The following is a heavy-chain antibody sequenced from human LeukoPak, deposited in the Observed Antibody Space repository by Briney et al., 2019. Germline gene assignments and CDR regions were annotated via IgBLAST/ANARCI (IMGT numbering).Heavy chain of an antibody. CDR1: GVTFGNYG. CDR3: ACSGDSSDFDS. Sequence: GGSVRLSCAGSGVTFGNYGMSWVRQAPGQGLEWVSGINWNGRVTNYADSVKGRFNISRDNDKKSLNLQMNSLRAEDTGLYSRACSGDSSDFDSWGQGTLVTVSS. V-gene: IGHV3-20*04. D-gene: IGHD3-10*02. CDR2: INWNGRVT. J-gene: IGHJ4*02.